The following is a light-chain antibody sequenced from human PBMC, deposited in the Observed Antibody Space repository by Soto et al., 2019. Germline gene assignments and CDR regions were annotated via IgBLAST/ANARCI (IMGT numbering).Light chain of an antibody. CDR1: SSDVGGYNY. CDR3: SSYTSSSTLV. Sequence: QSALTQPASVSGSPGQSITISCTGTSSDVGGYNYVSWYQQQPGKAPKLMIFEVNNRPSGVSNRFSGSKSGITASLTISGLQADDEADYYCSSYTSSSTLVFGGGTKLTV. CDR2: EVN. J-gene: IGLJ2*01. V-gene: IGLV2-14*01.